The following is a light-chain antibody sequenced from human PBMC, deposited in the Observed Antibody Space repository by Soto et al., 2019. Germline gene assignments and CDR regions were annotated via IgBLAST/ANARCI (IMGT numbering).Light chain of an antibody. CDR2: AAS. CDR1: QTVRNNY. Sequence: EFVLTQSPGTLSLSPGERATLSCRASQTVRNNYLAWYQQKPGQAPRLLIYAASSRATGIPVRFSGSGSGTDFTLSISRLEPEDFAVYYCQHYGSSSWTFGQGTKVDI. J-gene: IGKJ1*01. CDR3: QHYGSSSWT. V-gene: IGKV3-20*01.